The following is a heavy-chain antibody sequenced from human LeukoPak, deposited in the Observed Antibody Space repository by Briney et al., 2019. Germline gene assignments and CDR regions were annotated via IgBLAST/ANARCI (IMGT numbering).Heavy chain of an antibody. CDR2: VRNKANRYTT. J-gene: IGHJ4*02. CDR3: AKDRAPYCSSTSCYDFDY. Sequence: GGSLRLSCAASGFTFSDHYMDWVRQAPGKGLEWVGRVRNKANRYTTEYAASVKGRFTISRDDSKNSLYLQVNSLKTEDTAIYYCAKDRAPYCSSTSCYDFDYWGQGTLVTVSS. D-gene: IGHD2-2*01. CDR1: GFTFSDHY. V-gene: IGHV3-72*01.